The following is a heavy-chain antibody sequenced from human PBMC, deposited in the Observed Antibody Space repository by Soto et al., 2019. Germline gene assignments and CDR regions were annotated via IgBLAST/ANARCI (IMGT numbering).Heavy chain of an antibody. CDR1: GGSISSYY. D-gene: IGHD6-13*01. CDR2: IYYSGST. CDR3: ARGPDSSSGGDYYYYMDV. Sequence: QVQLQESGPGLVKPSETLSLTCTVSGGSISSYYWSWIRQPPGKGLEWIGYIYYSGSTNYNPSLKRRVTISVDTSKNQFSLKLSSVTAADTAVYYCARGPDSSSGGDYYYYMDVWGKGTTVTVSS. V-gene: IGHV4-59*01. J-gene: IGHJ6*03.